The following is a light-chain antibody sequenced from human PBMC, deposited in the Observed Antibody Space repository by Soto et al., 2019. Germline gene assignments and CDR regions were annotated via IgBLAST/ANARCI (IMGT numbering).Light chain of an antibody. V-gene: IGKV1-5*01. CDR2: HAS. CDR1: QSISNW. J-gene: IGKJ1*01. Sequence: DIQMTQSPSTLPASVGDRVTITCRASQSISNWLAWYQQKPGTAPKVLIYHASNLQSGVPSRFSGSRSGTEFTLTISSLQPEDFASYYCLQDYGDSWTFGQGTKVDIK. CDR3: LQDYGDSWT.